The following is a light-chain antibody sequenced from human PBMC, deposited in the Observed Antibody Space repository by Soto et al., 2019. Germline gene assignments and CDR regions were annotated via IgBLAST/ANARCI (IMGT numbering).Light chain of an antibody. Sequence: QSVLTQPPSVSAAPGQKVTISCSGGTSNILSNYVSWYQHIEGAAPKFLIYQNNKRASGTPDRISASKSGMSATLDITGLQTGDEAKYYCATWDDSLSAVVFGGGTKLTVL. CDR1: TSNILSNY. CDR2: QNN. CDR3: ATWDDSLSAVV. V-gene: IGLV1-51*02. J-gene: IGLJ2*01.